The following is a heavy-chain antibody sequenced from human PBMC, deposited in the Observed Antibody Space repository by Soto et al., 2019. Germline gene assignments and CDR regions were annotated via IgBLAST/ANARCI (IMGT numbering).Heavy chain of an antibody. Sequence: GGSLRLSCAASGFTFSTYAMNWVRQAPGKGLEWVSGISGSGDSTYYADSVKGRFTVSRDNSKNTLYLQMNGLRAEDTAVFYCAKERGSGWSFDYWGQGTLVTVSS. CDR1: GFTFSTYA. V-gene: IGHV3-23*01. CDR3: AKERGSGWSFDY. J-gene: IGHJ4*02. D-gene: IGHD6-19*01. CDR2: ISGSGDST.